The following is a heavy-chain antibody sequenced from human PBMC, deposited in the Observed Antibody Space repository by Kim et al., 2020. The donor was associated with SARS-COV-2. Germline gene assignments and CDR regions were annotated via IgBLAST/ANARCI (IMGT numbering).Heavy chain of an antibody. CDR3: AKDGGRDGYNYQGIFTSWFDP. Sequence: GGSLRLSCAASGFTFSSYGMHWVRQAPGKGLEWVAVISYDGSNKYYADSVKGRFTISRDTSKNTLYLQMNSLRAEDTAVYYCAKDGGRDGYNYQGIFTSWFDPWGQGTLVTVSS. V-gene: IGHV3-30*18. CDR2: ISYDGSNK. D-gene: IGHD5-12*01. CDR1: GFTFSSYG. J-gene: IGHJ5*02.